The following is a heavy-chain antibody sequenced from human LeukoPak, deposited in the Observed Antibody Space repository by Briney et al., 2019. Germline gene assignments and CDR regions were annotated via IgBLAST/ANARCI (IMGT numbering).Heavy chain of an antibody. CDR1: GFTVSSYY. CDR3: AREGMIFGAFHYMDV. D-gene: IGHD3/OR15-3a*01. Sequence: GGSLRLSCAASGFTVSSYYMNWVRQAPGKELEWVSVIYTGGGRYYADSVRGRFTISRDNAKNSLYLQMNSLRAEDTAVYYCAREGMIFGAFHYMDVWGKGTTVSVSS. CDR2: IYTGGGR. V-gene: IGHV3-53*01. J-gene: IGHJ6*03.